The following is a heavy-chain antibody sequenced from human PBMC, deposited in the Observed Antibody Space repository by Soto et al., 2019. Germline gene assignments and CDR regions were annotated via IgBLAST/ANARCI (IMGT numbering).Heavy chain of an antibody. CDR1: GGSFSGYY. CDR2: INHSGRT. V-gene: IGHV4-34*01. J-gene: IGHJ5*02. Sequence: SETLSLTCAVYGGSFSGYYWSWIRQPPGKGLEWIGEINHSGRTNYNPSLKSRVTISVDTSKNQFSLKLSSVTAADTAVYYCAGGRRGIGNWFDPWGQGTLVTVSS. D-gene: IGHD3-3*01. CDR3: AGGRRGIGNWFDP.